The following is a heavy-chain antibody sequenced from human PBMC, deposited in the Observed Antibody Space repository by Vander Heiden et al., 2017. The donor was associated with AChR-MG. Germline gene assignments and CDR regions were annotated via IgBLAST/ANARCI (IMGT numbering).Heavy chain of an antibody. D-gene: IGHD4-17*01. CDR1: GGTSSSYA. CDR2: IIPIFGTA. V-gene: IGHV1-69*01. Sequence: QVQLVQSGAEVKKPGSSVKVSCTASGGTSSSYAISWVRQARGQGLGWMGGIIPIFGTANYAQKFQGRVTITADESTSTAYMELSSLRSEDTAVYYCASDYGDNWFDPWGQGTLVTVSS. J-gene: IGHJ5*02. CDR3: ASDYGDNWFDP.